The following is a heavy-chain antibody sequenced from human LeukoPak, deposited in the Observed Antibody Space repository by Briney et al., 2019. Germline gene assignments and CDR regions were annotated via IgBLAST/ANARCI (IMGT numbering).Heavy chain of an antibody. D-gene: IGHD6-13*01. CDR3: ARESLPLYSSSSENWFDP. V-gene: IGHV1-46*01. CDR2: INPSGGST. J-gene: IGHJ5*02. CDR1: GYTFTSYY. Sequence: ASVKVSCKASGYTFTSYYMHWVRQAPGQGLEWMGIINPSGGSTSYAQKFQGRVTMTRDTSTSTVYMELSGLRSEDTAVYYCARESLPLYSSSSENWFDPWGQGTLVTVSS.